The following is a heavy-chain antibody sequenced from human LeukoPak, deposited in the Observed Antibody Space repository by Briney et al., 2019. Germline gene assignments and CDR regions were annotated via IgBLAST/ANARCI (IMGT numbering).Heavy chain of an antibody. Sequence: GGSLRLSCAASGFTVSSNYMSWVRQAPGKGLEWVSVICSGGSTYYADSVKGRFTISRDNSKNTLYLQVNSLRAEDTAVYYCARGQQLVFDIWGQGTMVTVSS. CDR1: GFTVSSNY. CDR2: ICSGGST. V-gene: IGHV3-53*01. J-gene: IGHJ3*02. CDR3: ARGQQLVFDI. D-gene: IGHD6-13*01.